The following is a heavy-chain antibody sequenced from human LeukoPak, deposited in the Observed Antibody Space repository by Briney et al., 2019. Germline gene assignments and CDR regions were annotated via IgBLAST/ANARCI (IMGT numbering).Heavy chain of an antibody. V-gene: IGHV3-48*02. CDR1: GFTFSNYS. J-gene: IGHJ4*02. D-gene: IGHD1-1*01. CDR3: ARGGHPEELDY. Sequence: GGSLRLSCAASGFTFSNYSMNWVRQAPGKGLEWVSYISSTGRTIYYADSVKGRFTISRDSAKNSLNLQMNSLRDEDTAVYYCARGGHPEELDYWGQGTLVSVSS. CDR2: ISSTGRTI.